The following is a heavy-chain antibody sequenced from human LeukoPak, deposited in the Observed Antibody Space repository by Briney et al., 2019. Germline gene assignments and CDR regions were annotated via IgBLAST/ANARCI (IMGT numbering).Heavy chain of an antibody. V-gene: IGHV4-61*02. CDR3: ARGDYLDGFDI. Sequence: SETLSLTCTVSGDSISNSRHNWSWIRQPAGKALEWIGRIYPSGTTNSNPSLKSRVTISIDTSKNQFSLTLTSLTAADTAVYYCARGDYLDGFDIWGQGTMVTVSS. CDR1: GDSISNSRHN. D-gene: IGHD2/OR15-2a*01. J-gene: IGHJ3*02. CDR2: IYPSGTT.